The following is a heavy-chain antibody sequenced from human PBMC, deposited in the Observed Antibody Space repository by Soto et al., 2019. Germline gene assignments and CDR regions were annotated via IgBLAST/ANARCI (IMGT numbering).Heavy chain of an antibody. J-gene: IGHJ5*02. CDR2: IYYSGST. V-gene: IGHV4-59*08. CDR3: ARVAYDWNDHSFHWLDP. Sequence: QVQLQESGPGLVKPSETLSLTCTVSGGSMSSYYWSWIRQPPGKGLEWIGYIYYSGSTNYSPSLKSRVTISVDTSKNQFSLKLTSVTAADTAVYYCARVAYDWNDHSFHWLDPWGPGTLVTVSS. D-gene: IGHD1-20*01. CDR1: GGSMSSYY.